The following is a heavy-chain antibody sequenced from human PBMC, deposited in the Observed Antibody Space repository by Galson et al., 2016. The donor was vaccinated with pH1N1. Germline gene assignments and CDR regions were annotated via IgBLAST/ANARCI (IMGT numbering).Heavy chain of an antibody. CDR1: GVTFTIYT. CDR2: ISPMFDTT. CDR3: ARWDYGDYVGWFDP. D-gene: IGHD4-17*01. J-gene: IGHJ5*02. V-gene: IGHV1-69*13. Sequence: SVKVSCKASGVTFTIYTIAWVRQAPGQGLEWMGGISPMFDTTTYAQKFQGRVTITADESTSTAYMELSSLRSEDTAVYYCARWDYGDYVGWFDPWGQGTLVTVSS.